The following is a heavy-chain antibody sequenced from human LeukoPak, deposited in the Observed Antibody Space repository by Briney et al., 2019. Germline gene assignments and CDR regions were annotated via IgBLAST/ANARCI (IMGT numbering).Heavy chain of an antibody. CDR2: IYSAGST. Sequence: PGGSLRLSCTVSGFTVSSNSMSWVRQAPGKGLEWVSVIYSAGSTYYADSVQGRFTISRDNSKNTLYLQMNSLRAEDTAVYYCARRAGSYSHSYDYWGQGTLVTVSS. CDR3: ARRAGSYSHSYDY. V-gene: IGHV3-53*01. J-gene: IGHJ4*02. CDR1: GFTVSSNS. D-gene: IGHD2-15*01.